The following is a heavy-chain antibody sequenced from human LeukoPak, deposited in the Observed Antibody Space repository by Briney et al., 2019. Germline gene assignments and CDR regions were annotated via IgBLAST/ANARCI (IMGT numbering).Heavy chain of an antibody. V-gene: IGHV6-1*01. CDR1: GDSVSSNSAA. CDR3: ARAGWYSSGWYRFDAFDI. CDR2: TYYRSKWYN. J-gene: IGHJ3*02. D-gene: IGHD6-19*01. Sequence: SQTLSLTCAISGDSVSSNSAAWNWIRQSPSRGLEWLGRTYYRSKWYNDYAVSVKSRITINPDTSKNQFSLQLNSVTPEDTAVYYCARAGWYSSGWYRFDAFDIWGQGTMVTVSS.